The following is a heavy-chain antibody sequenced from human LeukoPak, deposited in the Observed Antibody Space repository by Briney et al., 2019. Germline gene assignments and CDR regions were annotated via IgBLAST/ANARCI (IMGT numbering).Heavy chain of an antibody. CDR2: ISSSGSTI. D-gene: IGHD5-12*01. Sequence: GGSLRLSCAASGFTFSSYEMNWVRQAPGKGLEWVSYISSSGSTIYYADSVKGRFTISRDNAKNSLYLQMNSLRAEDTAVYYRARTSIVANDYWGQGTLVTVSS. CDR1: GFTFSSYE. V-gene: IGHV3-48*03. J-gene: IGHJ4*02. CDR3: ARTSIVANDY.